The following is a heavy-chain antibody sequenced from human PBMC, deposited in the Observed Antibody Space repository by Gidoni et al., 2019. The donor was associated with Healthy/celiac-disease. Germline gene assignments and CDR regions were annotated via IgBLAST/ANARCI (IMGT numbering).Heavy chain of an antibody. D-gene: IGHD6-13*01. CDR3: ASGGSYSSSWYQLRRNDAFDI. CDR1: GSTFRSYS. Sequence: EVQLVESGGGLVKPGGSLRLSCAASGSTFRSYSMHWVRQAPGKGLEWVSSISSSSSYIYYADSVKGRFTISRDNAKNSLYLQMNSLRAEDTAVYYCASGGSYSSSWYQLRRNDAFDIWGQGTMVTVSS. J-gene: IGHJ3*02. CDR2: ISSSSSYI. V-gene: IGHV3-21*01.